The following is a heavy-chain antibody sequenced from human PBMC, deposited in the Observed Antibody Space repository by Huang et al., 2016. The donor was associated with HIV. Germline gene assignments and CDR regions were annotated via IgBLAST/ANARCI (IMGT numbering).Heavy chain of an antibody. CDR3: ARDATTNPRGWFDP. Sequence: QVHLEQWGAGLLESAETLSLTCAVYGGSLRDYYWSWLRQPPGKGLEWIGEINHLGSSNYNPSRRSGVAISVDGSKKQFSRKLKSVTDADTAIYYCARDATTNPRGWFDPWGQGTLVTVSA. V-gene: IGHV4-34*02. CDR1: GGSLRDYY. J-gene: IGHJ5*02. D-gene: IGHD1-1*01. CDR2: INHLGSS.